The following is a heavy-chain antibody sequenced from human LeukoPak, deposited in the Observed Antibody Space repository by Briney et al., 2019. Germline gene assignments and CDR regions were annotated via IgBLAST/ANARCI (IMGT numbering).Heavy chain of an antibody. CDR1: GFTFSSYA. D-gene: IGHD1-26*01. Sequence: PGGSLRLSCAASGFTFSSYAMPWVRQAPGRGLEWVAVISYDGSNKYYADSVKGRFTISRDNSKNTLYLQMNSLRAEDTAVYYCAKDNVGAIDYWGQGTLVTVSS. J-gene: IGHJ4*02. V-gene: IGHV3-30-3*01. CDR3: AKDNVGAIDY. CDR2: ISYDGSNK.